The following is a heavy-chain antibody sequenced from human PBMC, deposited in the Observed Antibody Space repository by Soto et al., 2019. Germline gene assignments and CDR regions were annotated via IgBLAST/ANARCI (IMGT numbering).Heavy chain of an antibody. V-gene: IGHV4-59*01. J-gene: IGHJ4*02. Sequence: SETLSLTCTVSGGSISSYYWSWIRQPPGKGLEWIGYIYCSGSTNYNPSLKSRVTISVDTSKNQFSLKLSSVTAADTAVYYCAREYSSSSGLDYWGQGTLVTVSS. CDR3: AREYSSSSGLDY. CDR1: GGSISSYY. CDR2: IYCSGST. D-gene: IGHD6-6*01.